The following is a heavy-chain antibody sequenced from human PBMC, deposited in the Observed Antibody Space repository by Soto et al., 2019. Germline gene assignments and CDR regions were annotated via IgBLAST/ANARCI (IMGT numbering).Heavy chain of an antibody. D-gene: IGHD4-17*01. CDR1: GFTFSSHN. V-gene: IGHV3-21*01. J-gene: IGHJ3*02. CDR3: ARTDYGDYVRGAFDI. CDR2: ISGSSSYI. Sequence: EVQLVESGGGLVKPGGSLRLSCAASGFTFSSHNMNWVRQAPGKGLEWVSCISGSSSYIFYADSVKGRFTISRDIAKNSLYLQMNSLRVEDTGVYYCARTDYGDYVRGAFDIWGQGTMVTVSS.